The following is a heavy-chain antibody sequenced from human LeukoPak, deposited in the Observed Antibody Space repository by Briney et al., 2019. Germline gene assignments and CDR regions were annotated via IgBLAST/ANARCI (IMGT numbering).Heavy chain of an antibody. J-gene: IGHJ4*02. CDR3: AKSLSGYWYYFDY. D-gene: IGHD2-21*01. Sequence: GGSLRLSCAASGFTFSSYAMSWVRQAPGKGLEWVSVISGSGGTTYYRDSVKGRLTISRDNSKNTLYLQMNSLRAEDTALYYCAKSLSGYWYYFDYWAQGTLVTVSS. CDR2: ISGSGGTT. CDR1: GFTFSSYA. V-gene: IGHV3-23*01.